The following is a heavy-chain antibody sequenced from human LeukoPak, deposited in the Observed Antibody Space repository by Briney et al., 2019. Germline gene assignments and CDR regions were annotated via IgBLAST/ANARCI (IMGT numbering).Heavy chain of an antibody. D-gene: IGHD2-15*01. Sequence: GGSLRLSCAASGFTFSSYGMHWVRQAPGKGLEWVAFIRYDGSNKYYADSVKGRFTISRDNSKNTLYLQMNSLRAEDTAVYYCAKDLGVVVPEAAFDIWGQGTMVTVSS. J-gene: IGHJ3*02. V-gene: IGHV3-30*02. CDR3: AKDLGVVVPEAAFDI. CDR2: IRYDGSNK. CDR1: GFTFSSYG.